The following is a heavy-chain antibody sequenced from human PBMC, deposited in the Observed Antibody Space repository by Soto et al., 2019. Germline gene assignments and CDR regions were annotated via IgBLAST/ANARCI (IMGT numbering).Heavy chain of an antibody. CDR3: ASSTAAAGNYYYGMDV. D-gene: IGHD6-13*01. CDR2: IYYSGST. V-gene: IGHV4-39*01. Sequence: SETLSLTCTVSGGSISSSRYYLGWIRQPPGEGLEWIGSIYYSGSTYYNPSLKSRVTISVDTSKNQFSLKLSSVTAADTAVYFCASSTAAAGNYYYGMDVWGQGTTVTVSS. CDR1: GGSISSSRYY. J-gene: IGHJ6*02.